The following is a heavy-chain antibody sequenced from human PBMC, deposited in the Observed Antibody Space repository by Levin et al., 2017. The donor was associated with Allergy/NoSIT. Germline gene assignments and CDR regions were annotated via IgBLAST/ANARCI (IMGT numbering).Heavy chain of an antibody. CDR2: ISWSSHSL. D-gene: IGHD5-18*01. CDR1: GFIFEDYA. J-gene: IGHJ6*02. Sequence: SCEASGFIFEDYAMHWVRQVPGKGLEWVAGISWSSHSLDYADSVKGRFTIFRDNAKNSLFLQMYSLRFEDTALYYCTKDIFRGCSVGSKFEVYGLDVWGHGAAVTV. V-gene: IGHV3-9*01. CDR3: TKDIFRGCSVGSKFEVYGLDV.